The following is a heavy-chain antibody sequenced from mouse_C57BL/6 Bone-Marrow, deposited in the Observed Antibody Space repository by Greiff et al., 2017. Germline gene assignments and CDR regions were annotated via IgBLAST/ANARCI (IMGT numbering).Heavy chain of an antibody. V-gene: IGHV1-50*01. J-gene: IGHJ4*01. CDR3: ARRGTTVVEDY. Sequence: QVQLQQPGAELVKPGASVKLSCKASGYTFTSYWMQWVKQRPGQGLEWIGEFDPSDSYTNYTQKFKGKATLTVDTSSSTAYLQLSSLTSEDSAVYYCARRGTTVVEDYGGQGTSVTVSS. CDR2: FDPSDSYT. CDR1: GYTFTSYW. D-gene: IGHD1-1*01.